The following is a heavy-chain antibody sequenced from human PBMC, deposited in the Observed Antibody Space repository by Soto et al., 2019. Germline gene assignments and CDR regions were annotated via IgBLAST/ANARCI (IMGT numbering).Heavy chain of an antibody. CDR2: ISYDGSNK. CDR1: VFTFSSYA. V-gene: IGHV3-30-3*01. J-gene: IGHJ6*02. CDR3: ARDLGGIIAARPYYYGTDV. D-gene: IGHD6-6*01. Sequence: PXGSLRLSCASSVFTFSSYAMHCVRQAPGKGLEWVAVISYDGSNKYYADSVKGRFTISRDNSKNTLYLQMNSLRAEDTAVYYCARDLGGIIAARPYYYGTDVSGQATTLTASS.